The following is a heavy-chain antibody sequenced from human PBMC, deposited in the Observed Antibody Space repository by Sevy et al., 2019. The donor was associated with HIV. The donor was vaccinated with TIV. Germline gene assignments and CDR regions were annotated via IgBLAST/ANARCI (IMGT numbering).Heavy chain of an antibody. CDR3: VREGVGGYSYGFDY. D-gene: IGHD5-18*01. CDR1: GFSFSIYW. V-gene: IGHV3-74*03. Sequence: GGSLRLSCAASGFSFSIYWMHWVRQVPGKGLVWVSRINSDGSSTTYADSVKGGFTFSSDNAKNTLFLQMNSLRVEDTAVYYCVREGVGGYSYGFDYWGQGTLVTVSS. J-gene: IGHJ4*02. CDR2: INSDGSST.